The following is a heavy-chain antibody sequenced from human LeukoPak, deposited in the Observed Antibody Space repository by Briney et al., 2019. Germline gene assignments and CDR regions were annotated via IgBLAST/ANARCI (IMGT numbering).Heavy chain of an antibody. Sequence: PGGSLRLSCAASGFTFSSYSMNWVRQAPGKGLGWVSFIFPTSSMINYADSVKGRFTVSRDNAKNSLYLQMNSLRDEDTAVYYCSTAKFDYWGQGTLLTVSS. CDR2: IFPTSSMI. CDR3: STAKFDY. V-gene: IGHV3-48*02. CDR1: GFTFSSYS. J-gene: IGHJ4*02.